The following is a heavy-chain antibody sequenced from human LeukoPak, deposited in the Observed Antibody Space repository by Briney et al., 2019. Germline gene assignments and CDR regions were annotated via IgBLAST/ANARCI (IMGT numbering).Heavy chain of an antibody. J-gene: IGHJ1*01. CDR3: ARDSNPQYSSGWYEEYFQH. D-gene: IGHD6-19*01. CDR1: GGTFSSYA. CDR2: IIPIFGTA. Sequence: ASVKVSCKASGGTFSSYAISWVRQAPGQGLEWMGRIIPIFGTANYAQKFQGRVTITADESTSTAYMELSSLRSEDTAVYYCARDSNPQYSSGWYEEYFQHWGQGTLVTVSS. V-gene: IGHV1-69*15.